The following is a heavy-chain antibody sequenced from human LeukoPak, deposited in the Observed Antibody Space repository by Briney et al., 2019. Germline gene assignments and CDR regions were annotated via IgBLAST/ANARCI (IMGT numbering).Heavy chain of an antibody. CDR2: IYYSGST. V-gene: IGHV4-59*01. CDR1: GGSISSYY. Sequence: PSETLSLACTVSGGSISSYYWSWIRQPPGKGLEWIGYIYYSGSTNYNPSLKSRVTISVDTSKNQFSLKLSSVTAADTAVYYCARRPRGYGMDVWGQGTTVTVSS. J-gene: IGHJ6*02. CDR3: ARRPRGYGMDV. D-gene: IGHD3-10*01.